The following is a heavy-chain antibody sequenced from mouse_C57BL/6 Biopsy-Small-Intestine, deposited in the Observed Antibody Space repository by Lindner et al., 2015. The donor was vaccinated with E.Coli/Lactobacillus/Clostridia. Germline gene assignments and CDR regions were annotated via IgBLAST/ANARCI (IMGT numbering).Heavy chain of an antibody. CDR1: GHTFTDYY. J-gene: IGHJ1*01. CDR2: IKPNSGDT. CDR3: ATSPPGRFWFFDL. Sequence: SVKVSCKTSGHTFTDYYLHWVRQAPGQGPEWIGWIKPNSGDTNYARKFLGRVTMTRDTSINTDYMELSRLRSDDTAIYYCATSPPGRFWFFDLWGRGIPVTVSS. V-gene: IGHV1-84*02.